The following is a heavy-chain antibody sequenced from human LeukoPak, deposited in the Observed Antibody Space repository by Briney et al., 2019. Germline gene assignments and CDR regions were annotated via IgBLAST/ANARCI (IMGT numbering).Heavy chain of an antibody. V-gene: IGHV1-3*03. Sequence: ASVKVSCKAFEYTFARYAIHWVRQAPGQSLEWMGWINAGNGNTKYSQEFQGRVTMTEDTSTDTAYMELSSLRSEDTAVYYCATQRSFLGGGHFDYWGQGTLVTVSS. CDR1: EYTFARYA. CDR2: INAGNGNT. J-gene: IGHJ4*02. CDR3: ATQRSFLGGGHFDY. D-gene: IGHD4-23*01.